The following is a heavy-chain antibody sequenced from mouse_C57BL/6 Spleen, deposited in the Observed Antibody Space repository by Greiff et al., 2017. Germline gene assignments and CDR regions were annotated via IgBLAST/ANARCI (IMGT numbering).Heavy chain of an antibody. CDR3: ARSNYYAMDY. Sequence: VKLQQSGPELVKPGASVKISCKASGYSFTSYYIHWVKQRPGQGLEWIGWIYPGSGNTKYNEKFKGKATLTADTSSSTAYMQLSSLTSEDSAVYYCARSNYYAMDYWGQGTSVTVSS. CDR1: GYSFTSYY. J-gene: IGHJ4*01. CDR2: IYPGSGNT. V-gene: IGHV1-66*01. D-gene: IGHD2-5*01.